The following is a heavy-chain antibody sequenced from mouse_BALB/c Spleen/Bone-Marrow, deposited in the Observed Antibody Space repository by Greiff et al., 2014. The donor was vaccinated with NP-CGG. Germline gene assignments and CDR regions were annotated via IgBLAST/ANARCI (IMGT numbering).Heavy chain of an antibody. CDR3: TRSRRATDH. J-gene: IGHJ4*01. CDR1: GYTFTSYY. D-gene: IGHD2-12*01. V-gene: IGHV1S81*02. CDR2: INPSNGGT. Sequence: VQLQQSGAELVKPGASVKLSCKASGYTFTSYYMCWVKQRPGQGLEWIGEINPSNGGTNFNEKFKSKATLTVDKSSSTAYMSLSSLTSEDSAVYYCTRSRRATDHWGQGTSVTVSS.